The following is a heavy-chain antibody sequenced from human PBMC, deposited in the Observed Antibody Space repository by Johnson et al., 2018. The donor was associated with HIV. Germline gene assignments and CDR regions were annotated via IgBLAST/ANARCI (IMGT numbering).Heavy chain of an antibody. J-gene: IGHJ3*02. Sequence: VQLVESGGGVVQPGRSLRLSCAASGFTFSSYAMSWVRQAPGKGLEWVSAISGSGGSTYYANSVKGRFTISRDNSKNTLYLQMGSLRAEDMAVYYCARGALSPAAPDAFDIWGQGTMVTVSS. CDR1: GFTFSSYA. V-gene: IGHV3-64*01. CDR2: ISGSGGST. D-gene: IGHD6-13*01. CDR3: ARGALSPAAPDAFDI.